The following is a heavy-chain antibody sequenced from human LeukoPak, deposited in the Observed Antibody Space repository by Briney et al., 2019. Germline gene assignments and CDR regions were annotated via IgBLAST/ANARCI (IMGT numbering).Heavy chain of an antibody. CDR3: AKDKDSSGRKGVFDY. D-gene: IGHD6-19*01. CDR1: GFTFDDYA. V-gene: IGHV3-9*01. CDR2: ISWNSGSI. J-gene: IGHJ4*02. Sequence: PGGSLRLSCAASGFTFDDYAMHWVRQAPGKGLEWVSGISWNSGSIGYADSVKGRFTISRDNAKSSLYLQMNSLRAEDTALYYCAKDKDSSGRKGVFDYWGQGTLVTVSS.